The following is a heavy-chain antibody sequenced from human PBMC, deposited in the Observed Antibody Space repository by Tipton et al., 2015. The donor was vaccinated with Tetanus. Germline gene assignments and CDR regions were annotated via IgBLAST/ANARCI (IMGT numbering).Heavy chain of an antibody. V-gene: IGHV1-69*13. CDR3: ASGAKRIAHADDY. CDR2: ITPIFGTT. D-gene: IGHD2-2*01. J-gene: IGHJ4*02. CDR1: GYTFTKYG. Sequence: QSGAEVKQPGASVKVSCKASGYTFTKYGINWVRQAPGQGLEWVGGITPIFGTTDSAPKFQGSVTITADESTNTAYMEMSSLRFEDTVVYYRASGAKRIAHADDYWGQGMQVAVSS.